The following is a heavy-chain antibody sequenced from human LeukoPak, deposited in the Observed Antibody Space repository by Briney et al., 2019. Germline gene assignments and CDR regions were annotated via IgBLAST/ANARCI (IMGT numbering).Heavy chain of an antibody. CDR2: ISYDGSNK. D-gene: IGHD2/OR15-2a*01. CDR1: GFTFSSYG. CDR3: AKDGLTMTTYYFDY. J-gene: IGHJ4*02. Sequence: GGSLRLSCAASGFTFSSYGMHWVRQAPGKGLEWVAVISYDGSNKYYADSVKGRFTISRDNSKNTLYLQMNSLRAEDTAMYYCAKDGLTMTTYYFDYWGQGTLVTVSS. V-gene: IGHV3-30*18.